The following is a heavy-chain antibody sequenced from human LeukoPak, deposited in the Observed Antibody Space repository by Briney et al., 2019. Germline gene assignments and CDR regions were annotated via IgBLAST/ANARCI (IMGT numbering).Heavy chain of an antibody. J-gene: IGHJ4*02. CDR1: GDSVSSTNDVA. Sequence: SQTLSLTCAISGDSVSSTNDVAWNWIRQSPSRGLEWLGRTYYRARWCNDYAESVKSRITVNPDTSKNQFSLQLNSVTPEDTAVYYCARGKNNAFDYWGQGTLVTVSS. CDR3: ARGKNNAFDY. CDR2: TYYRARWCN. V-gene: IGHV6-1*01. D-gene: IGHD2/OR15-2a*01.